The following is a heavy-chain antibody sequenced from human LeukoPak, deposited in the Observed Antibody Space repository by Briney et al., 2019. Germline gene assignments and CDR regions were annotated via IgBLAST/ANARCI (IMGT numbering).Heavy chain of an antibody. CDR1: GFTFSSYW. D-gene: IGHD3-9*01. Sequence: PGGSLRLSCAASGFTFSSYWMHWVRQAPGKGLVWVSHINSDGSSTNYADSVKGRFTISRDNTKNTLYLQMNSLRAEDTAVYYCARAGRGLRYFGWLTYDYWGQGTLVTVSS. CDR2: INSDGSST. J-gene: IGHJ4*02. V-gene: IGHV3-74*01. CDR3: ARAGRGLRYFGWLTYDY.